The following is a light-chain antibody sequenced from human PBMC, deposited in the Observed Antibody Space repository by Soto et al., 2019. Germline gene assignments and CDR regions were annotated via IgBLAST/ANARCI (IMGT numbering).Light chain of an antibody. CDR2: DAS. CDR3: QQRASWPPWT. J-gene: IGKJ1*01. CDR1: QIISTN. V-gene: IGKV3-11*01. Sequence: ENLLTQSPGTLSLSPGERATLSCRASQIISTNLAWYQQKPGQAPRLLIYDASKRATGIPDRFSGSGSGTHFTLTISSLEPEDFGVYYCQQRASWPPWTFGQGTKVEIK.